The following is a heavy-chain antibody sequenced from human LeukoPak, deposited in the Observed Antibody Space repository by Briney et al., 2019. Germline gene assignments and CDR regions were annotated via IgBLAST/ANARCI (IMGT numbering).Heavy chain of an antibody. D-gene: IGHD1-26*01. V-gene: IGHV1-18*01. CDR3: ATDRSGSFQTFDY. Sequence: ASVKVSCKASGYTFTSYGISWVRQAPGQGLEWMGWISAYNGNTNYAQKLQGRVTMTEDTSTDTAYMELSSLRSEDTAVYYCATDRSGSFQTFDYWGQGTLVTVSS. CDR2: ISAYNGNT. CDR1: GYTFTSYG. J-gene: IGHJ4*02.